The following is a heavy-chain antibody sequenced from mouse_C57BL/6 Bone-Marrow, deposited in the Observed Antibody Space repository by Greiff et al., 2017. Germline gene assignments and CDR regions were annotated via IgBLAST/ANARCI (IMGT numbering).Heavy chain of an antibody. Sequence: VQLQQPGAELVKPGASVKLSCKASGYTFTSYWMHWVKQRPGQGLEWIGMIHPNSGSTNYNEKFKSKATLTVDKSSSSAYMQLISLTSDVSAVYYFARSLPDYWGQGTSRTVSS. J-gene: IGHJ2*02. CDR1: GYTFTSYW. V-gene: IGHV1-64*01. CDR2: IHPNSGST. CDR3: ARSLPDY.